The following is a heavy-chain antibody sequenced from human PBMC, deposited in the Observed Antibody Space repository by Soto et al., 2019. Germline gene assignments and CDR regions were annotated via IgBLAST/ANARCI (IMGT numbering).Heavy chain of an antibody. CDR2: INHSGST. CDR1: GGSFSGYY. Sequence: PSETLSLTCAVYGGSFSGYYWSWIRRPPGKGLEWIGEINHSGSTNYNPSLKSRVTISVDTSKNQFSLKLSSVTAADTAVYYCARDVSPTYWGQGMLVTVSS. CDR3: ARDVSPTY. J-gene: IGHJ4*02. V-gene: IGHV4-34*01.